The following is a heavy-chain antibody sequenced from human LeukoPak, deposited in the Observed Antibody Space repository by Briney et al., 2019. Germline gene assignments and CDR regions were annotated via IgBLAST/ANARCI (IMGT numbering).Heavy chain of an antibody. D-gene: IGHD4-11*01. Sequence: GGSLRLSCVGSGVIVRSNYMTWVRQAPGKGLEWVSILYHGGSTYYADSVKGRFTISRDNSKNTLYLQMNSLRAEDTAVYYCARDRTGQQLISRKEYYYMDVWGKGTTVTISS. V-gene: IGHV3-66*01. CDR2: LYHGGST. CDR1: GVIVRSNY. J-gene: IGHJ6*03. CDR3: ARDRTGQQLISRKEYYYMDV.